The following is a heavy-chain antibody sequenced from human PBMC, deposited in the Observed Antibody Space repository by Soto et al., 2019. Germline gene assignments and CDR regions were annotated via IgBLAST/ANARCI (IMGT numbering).Heavy chain of an antibody. V-gene: IGHV3-30*18. Sequence: GGSLRLSCAASGFTFRNFGMHWVRQAPGKGLEWVAVISYDGTNKYYADSVKGRFTISRDNSKNTLYLQINSLRAEDTAVYYCAKAVPPFVVVTASDYWGQGTLVTVS. D-gene: IGHD2-21*02. J-gene: IGHJ4*02. CDR1: GFTFRNFG. CDR3: AKAVPPFVVVTASDY. CDR2: ISYDGTNK.